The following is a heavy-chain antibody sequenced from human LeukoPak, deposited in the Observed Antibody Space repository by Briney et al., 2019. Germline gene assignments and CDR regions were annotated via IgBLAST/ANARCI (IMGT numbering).Heavy chain of an antibody. V-gene: IGHV4-4*07. CDR3: ARDVLVRGDNWFDP. Sequence: SETLSLTCTVSGGSIGSYYWSWIRQPAGKGLEWIGRIYTSGSTNYNPSLKSRVTMSVDTSKNQFSLKLSSVTAADTAVYYCARDVLVRGDNWFDPWGQGTLVTVSS. CDR2: IYTSGST. D-gene: IGHD3-10*01. J-gene: IGHJ5*02. CDR1: GGSIGSYY.